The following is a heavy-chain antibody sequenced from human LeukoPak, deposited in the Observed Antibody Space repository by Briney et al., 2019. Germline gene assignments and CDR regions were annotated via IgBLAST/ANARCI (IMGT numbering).Heavy chain of an antibody. CDR2: ISAYNGNT. CDR1: GYTFTSYG. J-gene: IGHJ6*04. CDR3: ARDRIAVAGTNYYYGMDV. V-gene: IGHV1-18*04. Sequence: ASVKVSCKASGYTFTSYGISWVRQAPGQGLGWMGWISAYNGNTNYAQKLQGRVTMTTDTSTSTAYMELRSLRSDDTAVYYCARDRIAVAGTNYYYGMDVWGKGTTVTVSS. D-gene: IGHD6-19*01.